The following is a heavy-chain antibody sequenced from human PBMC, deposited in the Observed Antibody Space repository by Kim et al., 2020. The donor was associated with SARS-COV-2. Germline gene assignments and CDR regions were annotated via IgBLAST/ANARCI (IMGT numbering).Heavy chain of an antibody. J-gene: IGHJ6*02. V-gene: IGHV1-69*13. D-gene: IGHD3-22*01. CDR2: IIPIFGTA. CDR1: GGTFSSYA. CDR3: ARGETITMIVVPDYYYGMDV. Sequence: SVKVSCKASGGTFSSYAISWVRQAPGQGLEWMGGIIPIFGTANYAQKFQGRVTITADESTSTAYMELSSLRSEDTAVYYCARGETITMIVVPDYYYGMDVWGQGTTVTVSS.